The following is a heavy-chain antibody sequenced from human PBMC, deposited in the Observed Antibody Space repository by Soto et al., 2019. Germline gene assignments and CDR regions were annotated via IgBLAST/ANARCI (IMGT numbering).Heavy chain of an antibody. CDR3: ERGRYCSDGTSYPPGLFDH. J-gene: IGHJ4*02. V-gene: IGHV1-18*01. CDR2: ISPYNENT. CDR1: GYTFTSYG. Sequence: QVQLVQSGAEVKKPGASVKVSCKASGYTFTSYGISWVRQAPGQGPEWMGWISPYNENTNYAQKYQGRTNVPTDTSTSTVHMEMRSLRTDDTADYYCERGRYCSDGTSYPPGLFDHWGPGTLVPVSS. D-gene: IGHD2-15*01.